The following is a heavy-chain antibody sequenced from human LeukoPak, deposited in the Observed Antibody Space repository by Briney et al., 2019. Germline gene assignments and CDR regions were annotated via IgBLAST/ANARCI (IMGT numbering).Heavy chain of an antibody. CDR3: ARYTYGDYGMDV. J-gene: IGHJ6*02. V-gene: IGHV3-53*01. D-gene: IGHD4-17*01. CDR1: GFTVSSNY. Sequence: GGSLRLSCAASGFTVSSNYMSWVRQAPGNGLEWVSVIYSGGSTYYADSVKGRFTISRDNSKNTLYLQMNSLRAEDTAVYYCARYTYGDYGMDVWGQGTTVTVSS. CDR2: IYSGGST.